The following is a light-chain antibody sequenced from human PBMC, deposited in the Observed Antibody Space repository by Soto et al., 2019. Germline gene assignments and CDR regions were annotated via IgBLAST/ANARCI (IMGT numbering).Light chain of an antibody. J-gene: IGLJ1*01. V-gene: IGLV2-11*01. CDR1: SSDVGSSNY. CDR2: DVA. Sequence: QSALTQPRSVSGSPGQTVTISCTGSSSDVGSSNYMSWYQQHPGEAPKLVIYDVAQWPSGVPDRLSGSRSGKTASLTISGLQPDDEADYYCCSYAGSDTLIFGSGTKVTVL. CDR3: CSYAGSDTLI.